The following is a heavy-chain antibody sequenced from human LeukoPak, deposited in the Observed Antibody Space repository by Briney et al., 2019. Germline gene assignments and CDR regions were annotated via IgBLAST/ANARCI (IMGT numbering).Heavy chain of an antibody. CDR2: INHSGST. Sequence: PSETLSLTCAVYGGSFSGYYWSWIRQPPGKGLEWIGEINHSGSTNYNPSLKSRVTISVDTSKNQFSLKLGSVHAADTSVYYCALNLRKWEVSSAVAVCDPWGQGTLVTVSS. D-gene: IGHD1-26*01. CDR1: GGSFSGYY. V-gene: IGHV4-34*01. CDR3: ALNLRKWEVSSAVAVCDP. J-gene: IGHJ5*02.